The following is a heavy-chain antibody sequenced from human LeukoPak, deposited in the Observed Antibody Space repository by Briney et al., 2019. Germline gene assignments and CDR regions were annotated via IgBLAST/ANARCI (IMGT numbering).Heavy chain of an antibody. CDR3: ARDPSDGGSGPIDY. CDR1: GYTFTIYA. Sequence: ASVKVSCTASGYTFTIYAMHWVRQAPGQRLEWMGWINAGNGNTKYSQKFQGRVTITRDTSASTAYMELSSLRSEDTAVYYCARDPSDGGSGPIDYWGQGTLVTVSS. CDR2: INAGNGNT. V-gene: IGHV1-3*01. J-gene: IGHJ4*02. D-gene: IGHD6-19*01.